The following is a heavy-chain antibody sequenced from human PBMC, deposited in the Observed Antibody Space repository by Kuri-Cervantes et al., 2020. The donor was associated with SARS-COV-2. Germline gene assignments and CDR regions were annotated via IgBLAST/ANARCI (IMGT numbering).Heavy chain of an antibody. V-gene: IGHV4-39*01. CDR3: ARIHGDYYYYMDV. CDR2: ISYRANT. D-gene: IGHD5-18*01. J-gene: IGHJ6*03. CDR1: GGSISSSTYF. Sequence: SEILSLTVTVPGGSISSSTYFWGWIRQPPGKGLEWIGTISYRANTYYNPSLRSRITMDVGTSKNQFSLNLNSVAAADTAVYYCARIHGDYYYYMDVWGKGTTVTVSS.